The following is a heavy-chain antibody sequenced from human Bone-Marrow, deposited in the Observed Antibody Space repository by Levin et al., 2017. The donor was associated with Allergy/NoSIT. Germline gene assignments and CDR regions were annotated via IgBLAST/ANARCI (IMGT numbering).Heavy chain of an antibody. J-gene: IGHJ4*02. D-gene: IGHD5-12*01. CDR1: GFTISTNY. CDR3: ARDDVVATNH. V-gene: IGHV3-66*01. CDR2: IHSGGRK. Sequence: GGFLRLSCAASGFTISTNYMSWVRQVPGKGLEWVSIIHSGGRKNYADSVKGRFTISRDNYNNTLYLQMNSLRGEDTAIYYCARDDVVATNHWGQGTLVIVSS.